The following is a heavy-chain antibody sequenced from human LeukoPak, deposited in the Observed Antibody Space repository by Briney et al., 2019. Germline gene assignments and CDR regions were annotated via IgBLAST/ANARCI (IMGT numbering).Heavy chain of an antibody. Sequence: SETLSLTCTVSGYSISSGYYWGWIRQPPGKGLEWIGSIYHSGSTYYNPSLKSRVTISVDTSKNQFSLKLSSVTAADTAVYYCARGSHDSSGYYFHWGQGTLVTVSS. CDR3: ARGSHDSSGYYFH. CDR1: GYSISSGYY. D-gene: IGHD3-22*01. V-gene: IGHV4-38-2*02. CDR2: IYHSGST. J-gene: IGHJ4*02.